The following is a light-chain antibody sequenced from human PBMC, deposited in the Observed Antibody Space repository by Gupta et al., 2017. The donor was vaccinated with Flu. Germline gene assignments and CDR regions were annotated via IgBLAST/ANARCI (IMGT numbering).Light chain of an antibody. V-gene: IGLV7-46*01. J-gene: IGLJ2*01. CDR2: DKS. Sequence: VVPPAPSLPVSPGGPVTLTCGSSTGSVTSGHYPYWFQQKPGQAPRTLIYDKSNKHAWTPARFSGSIRGGKAALTLSGAQQEEEAEYYCLRADSGADVVFGGGTKLTVL. CDR3: LRADSGADVV. CDR1: TGSVTSGHY.